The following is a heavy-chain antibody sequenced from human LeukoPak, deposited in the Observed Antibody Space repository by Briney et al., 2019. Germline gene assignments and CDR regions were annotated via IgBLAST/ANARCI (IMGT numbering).Heavy chain of an antibody. D-gene: IGHD4-17*01. CDR3: AKGPYDYGDYYYFDY. V-gene: IGHV3-11*01. Sequence: GGSLRLSYAASGFTFSDYYMSWIRQAPGKGLEWVSYISSSGSTIYYADSVKGRFTISRDNAKNSLYLQMNSLRAEDTAVYYCAKGPYDYGDYYYFDYRGQGTLVTVSS. CDR2: ISSSGSTI. J-gene: IGHJ4*02. CDR1: GFTFSDYY.